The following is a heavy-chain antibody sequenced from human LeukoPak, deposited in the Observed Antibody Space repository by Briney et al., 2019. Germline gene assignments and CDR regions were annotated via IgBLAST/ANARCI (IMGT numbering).Heavy chain of an antibody. CDR1: GGSFSGYY. J-gene: IGHJ5*02. D-gene: IGHD6-13*01. CDR2: INHSGST. Sequence: PSETLSLTCAVYGGSFSGYYWSWIRQPPGKGLEWIGEINHSGSTNYNPSLKSRVTLSVDTSKNQFSLNLGSMTAADTAVYYCARGSGSNSLYWVAPWGQGTLVTVSP. CDR3: ARGSGSNSLYWVAP. V-gene: IGHV4-34*01.